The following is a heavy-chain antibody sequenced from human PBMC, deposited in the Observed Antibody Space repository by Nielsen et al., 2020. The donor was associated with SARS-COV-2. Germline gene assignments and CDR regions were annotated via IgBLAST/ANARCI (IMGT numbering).Heavy chain of an antibody. CDR3: ARDRQQLASFDL. Sequence: WVRQAPGQGLEWMGGFDPEGGETIYAQKFQGRVTMTEDTSTDTAYMELSSLRSEDTAVYYCARDRQQLASFDLWGRGTLVTVSS. V-gene: IGHV1-24*01. D-gene: IGHD6-13*01. CDR2: FDPEGGET. J-gene: IGHJ2*01.